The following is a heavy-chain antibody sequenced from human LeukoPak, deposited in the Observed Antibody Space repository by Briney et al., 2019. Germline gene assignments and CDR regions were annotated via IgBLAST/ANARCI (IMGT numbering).Heavy chain of an antibody. CDR1: GYTFTSYG. CDR2: ISAYNGNT. D-gene: IGHD3-22*01. Sequence: ASVKVSCKASGYTFTSYGISWVRQAPGQGLEWMGWISAYNGNTNYAQKLQGRVTMTRDTSTSTVYMELSSLRSEDTAVYYCARRDCDSSGYLDYWGQGTLVTVSS. CDR3: ARRDCDSSGYLDY. V-gene: IGHV1-18*01. J-gene: IGHJ4*02.